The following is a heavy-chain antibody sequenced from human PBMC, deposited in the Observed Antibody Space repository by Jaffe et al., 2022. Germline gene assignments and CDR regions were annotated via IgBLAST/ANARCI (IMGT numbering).Heavy chain of an antibody. D-gene: IGHD2-15*01. V-gene: IGHV3-64*01. CDR3: ARDKRSERLGYCSGGSCYRNYYYYYYMDV. CDR1: GFTFSSYA. Sequence: EVQLVESGGGLVQPGGSLRLSCAASGFTFSSYAMHWVRQAPGKGLEYVSAISSNGGSTYYANSVKGRFTISRDNSKNTLYLQMGSLRAEDMAVYYCARDKRSERLGYCSGGSCYRNYYYYYYMDVWGKGTTVTVSS. CDR2: ISSNGGST. J-gene: IGHJ6*03.